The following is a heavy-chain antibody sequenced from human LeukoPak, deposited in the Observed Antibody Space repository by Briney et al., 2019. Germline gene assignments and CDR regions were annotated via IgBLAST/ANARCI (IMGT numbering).Heavy chain of an antibody. CDR3: ARVPTYISDYYFDY. D-gene: IGHD3-22*01. V-gene: IGHV4-39*07. J-gene: IGHJ4*02. CDR1: GGSISSSSYY. CDR2: IYYSGNT. Sequence: PSETLSLTCTVSGGSISSSSYYWAWIRRPPGKGLEWIGIIYYSGNTYYNPSLKSRVSISIDTSKNQFSLKLTSVTAADTAVFYCARVPTYISDYYFDYWGQGTLVTVSS.